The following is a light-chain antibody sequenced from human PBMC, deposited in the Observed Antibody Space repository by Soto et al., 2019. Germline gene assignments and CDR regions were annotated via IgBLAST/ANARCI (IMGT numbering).Light chain of an antibody. J-gene: IGLJ2*01. CDR3: GSYAGNNIFL. CDR2: EVN. V-gene: IGLV2-8*01. Sequence: QSALTQPPSASGSPGQSVTFSCTGTSSDIGAYVSWYQHHPGKAPKLVISEVNKRPSGVPDRFSGSKSGNTASLTVSGLQAEDEADCYCGSYAGNNIFLFGGGTKLTVL. CDR1: SSDIGAY.